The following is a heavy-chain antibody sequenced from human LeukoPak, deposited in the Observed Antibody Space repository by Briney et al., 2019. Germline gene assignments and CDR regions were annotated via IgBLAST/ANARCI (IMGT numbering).Heavy chain of an antibody. Sequence: GGSLRLSCAASGFTFSCYWMHWVRQAPGKGLVWVSRINSDGSSTSYADSVKGRFTISRDNAKNTLYLRMTSLRAEDTAVYYCARDESEWFGANWFDPWGQGNLVTVSP. CDR1: GFTFSCYW. D-gene: IGHD3-10*01. CDR2: INSDGSST. CDR3: ARDESEWFGANWFDP. V-gene: IGHV3-74*01. J-gene: IGHJ5*02.